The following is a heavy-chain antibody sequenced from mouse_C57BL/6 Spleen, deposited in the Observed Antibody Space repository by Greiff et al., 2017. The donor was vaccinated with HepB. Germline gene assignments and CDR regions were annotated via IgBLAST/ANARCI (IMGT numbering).Heavy chain of an antibody. V-gene: IGHV1-82*01. Sequence: QVQLQQSGPELVKPGASVKISCKASGYAFSSSWMNWVKQRPGKGLEWIGRIYPGDGDTNYNGKFKGKATLTADESSSTAYMQLSSLTSEDSAVYFCATEYSNWYFDVWGTGTTVTVSS. CDR2: IYPGDGDT. CDR1: GYAFSSSW. D-gene: IGHD2-5*01. CDR3: ATEYSNWYFDV. J-gene: IGHJ1*03.